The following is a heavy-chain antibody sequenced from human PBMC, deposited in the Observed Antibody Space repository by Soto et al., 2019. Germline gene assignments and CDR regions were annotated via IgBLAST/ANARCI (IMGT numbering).Heavy chain of an antibody. V-gene: IGHV4-4*02. D-gene: IGHD3-22*01. CDR2: IYHSGST. CDR3: ARGGVRSGYYFGDDY. Sequence: QVQLQESGPGLVKASGTLSLTCAVSGGSISSSNWWSWVRQPPGKGLEWIGEIYHSGSTNYNPSLKRRVTISVDKSKNQFSLKLRYVTAADTAVYYCARGGVRSGYYFGDDYWGQGTLVTVSS. CDR1: GGSISSSNW. J-gene: IGHJ4*02.